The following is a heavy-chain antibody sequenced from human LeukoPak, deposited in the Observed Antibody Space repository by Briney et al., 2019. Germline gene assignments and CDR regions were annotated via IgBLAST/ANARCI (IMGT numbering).Heavy chain of an antibody. D-gene: IGHD6-6*01. CDR3: ARGGPYSSSLYYFDY. J-gene: IGHJ4*02. CDR1: GYTFTSYD. V-gene: IGHV1-8*02. Sequence: ASVKVSCKASGYTFTSYDINWVRQATGQGLEWMGWMNPNSGNTAYAQKFQGRVTMTRDTSINTIYMELSSLRSEDTAVYYCARGGPYSSSLYYFDYWGQGTLVTVSS. CDR2: MNPNSGNT.